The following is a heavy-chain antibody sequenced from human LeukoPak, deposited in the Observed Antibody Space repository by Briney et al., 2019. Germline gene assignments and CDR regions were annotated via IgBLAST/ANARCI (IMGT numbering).Heavy chain of an antibody. Sequence: GASVKVSCKASGYTFTSYYMHWVRQAPGQGLEWMGLINPSGGSTSYAQKFQGRVTMTRDTSTSTVYMELSSLRSEDTAVYYCARESVDSNPHTHMDVWGKGTTVTVSS. V-gene: IGHV1-46*01. CDR1: GYTFTSYY. D-gene: IGHD4-11*01. CDR3: ARESVDSNPHTHMDV. CDR2: INPSGGST. J-gene: IGHJ6*03.